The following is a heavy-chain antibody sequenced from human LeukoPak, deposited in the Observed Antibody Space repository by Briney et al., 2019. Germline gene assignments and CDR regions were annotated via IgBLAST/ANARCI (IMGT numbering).Heavy chain of an antibody. J-gene: IGHJ4*02. CDR3: ARVGGGSSAFDY. CDR1: AFTFSSYS. CDR2: ISSSGSYI. D-gene: IGHD6-6*01. Sequence: GGSLRLPCAASAFTFSSYSMNWVRQAPGKGLEWVSSISSSGSYIYYADSVKGRFTISRDNAKNSLYLQMNSLRAEDTAVYYCARVGGGSSAFDYWGQGTLVTVSS. V-gene: IGHV3-21*01.